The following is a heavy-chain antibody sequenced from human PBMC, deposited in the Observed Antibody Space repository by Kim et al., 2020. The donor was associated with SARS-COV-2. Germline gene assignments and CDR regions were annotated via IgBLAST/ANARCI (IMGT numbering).Heavy chain of an antibody. D-gene: IGHD5-12*01. CDR1: GFTFSSYE. V-gene: IGHV3-48*03. CDR3: AREGGRGDGYNYNWFYP. CDR2: ISSSGSTI. J-gene: IGHJ5*02. Sequence: GGSLRLSCAASGFTFSSYEMNWVRQAPGKGLEWVSYISSSGSTIYYADSVKGRFTISRDNAKNSLYLQMNSLRAEDTAVYYCAREGGRGDGYNYNWFYPWGQGTLVTVSS.